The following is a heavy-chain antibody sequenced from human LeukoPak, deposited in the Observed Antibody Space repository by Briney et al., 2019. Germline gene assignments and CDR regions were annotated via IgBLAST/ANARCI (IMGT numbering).Heavy chain of an antibody. V-gene: IGHV3-30*03. Sequence: GTSLRLSCAASRFAFSTFGMHWVRQAPGKGLEWVAVISSDGNNKYYADSVRGRFTISRDNSKDTLYLQMSSLRIEDTAVYYCARGPKGNYYDSRRIDYWGQGTLVTVSS. J-gene: IGHJ4*02. CDR2: ISSDGNNK. CDR1: RFAFSTFG. CDR3: ARGPKGNYYDSRRIDY. D-gene: IGHD3-22*01.